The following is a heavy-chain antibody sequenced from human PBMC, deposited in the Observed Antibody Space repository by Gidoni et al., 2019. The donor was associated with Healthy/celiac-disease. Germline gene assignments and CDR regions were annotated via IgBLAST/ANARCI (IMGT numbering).Heavy chain of an antibody. Sequence: EVQLVESGGGLVKPGGSLRLSCAASGFTFSSYSMNWVRQAPGKGLELVSSISSSSSYIYYADSVKGRFTISRDNAKNSLYLQMNSLRAEDTAVYYCTRGTGGYDETFFDYWGQGTLVTVSS. CDR1: GFTFSSYS. J-gene: IGHJ4*02. CDR2: ISSSSSYI. D-gene: IGHD5-12*01. CDR3: TRGTGGYDETFFDY. V-gene: IGHV3-21*01.